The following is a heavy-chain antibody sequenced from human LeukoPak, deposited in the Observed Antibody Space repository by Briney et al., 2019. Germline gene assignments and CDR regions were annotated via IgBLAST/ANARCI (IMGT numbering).Heavy chain of an antibody. J-gene: IGHJ5*02. V-gene: IGHV1-8*01. CDR3: ARGREVLLWFGELLSAGGGWFDP. CDR2: MNPNSGNT. CDR1: GYTFTSYD. D-gene: IGHD3-10*01. Sequence: ASVKVSCKASGYTFTSYDINWVRQATGQGLEWMGWMNPNSGNTGYAQKFQGRVTMTRNTSISTAYMELSSLRPEDTAVYYCARGREVLLWFGELLSAGGGWFDPWGQGTLVTVSS.